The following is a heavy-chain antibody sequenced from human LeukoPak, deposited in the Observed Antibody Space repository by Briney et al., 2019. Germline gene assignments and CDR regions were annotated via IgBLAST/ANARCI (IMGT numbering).Heavy chain of an antibody. CDR3: GRTLPRRTTAAAAHLDS. CDR1: GGSFSGYY. J-gene: IGHJ4*02. Sequence: SETLSLTCAVYGGSFSGYYWSWIRQPPGKGLEWIGEINHSGTTNCNPSLKSRVTMSVDTSKNQFSLMLTSVTAADTAVYYCGRTLPRRTTAAAAHLDSWGQGTLVTVSS. D-gene: IGHD6-13*01. CDR2: INHSGTT. V-gene: IGHV4-34*01.